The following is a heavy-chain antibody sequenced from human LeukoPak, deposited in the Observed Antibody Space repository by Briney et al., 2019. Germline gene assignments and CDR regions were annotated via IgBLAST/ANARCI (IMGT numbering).Heavy chain of an antibody. Sequence: PGGSLRLSCAASGFTFSSYSMNWVRQAPGKWLEWVSSISSSSSYIYYADSVKGRFTISRDNAKNSLYLQMNSLRAEDTAVYYCARAVAAGLDYWGQGTLVTVSS. J-gene: IGHJ4*02. CDR1: GFTFSSYS. D-gene: IGHD6-13*01. CDR3: ARAVAAGLDY. V-gene: IGHV3-21*01. CDR2: ISSSSSYI.